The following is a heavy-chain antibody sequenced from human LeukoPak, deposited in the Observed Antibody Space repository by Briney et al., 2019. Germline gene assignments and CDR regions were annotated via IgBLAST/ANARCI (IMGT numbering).Heavy chain of an antibody. V-gene: IGHV4-31*03. CDR2: VYYSGST. CDR1: GGSISSGGYY. Sequence: SQTLSLTCTVSGGSISSGGYYWSWIRQPPGKGLEWIGFVYYSGSTYYNPSLNSRVTISIDTFKNQFSLQLNSVTPEDTAVYYCAREQPYSGSYYPNWYFDLWGRGTLVTVSS. CDR3: AREQPYSGSYYPNWYFDL. D-gene: IGHD1-26*01. J-gene: IGHJ2*01.